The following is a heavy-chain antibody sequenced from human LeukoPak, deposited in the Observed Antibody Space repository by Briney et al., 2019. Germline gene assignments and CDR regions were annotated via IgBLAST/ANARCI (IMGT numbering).Heavy chain of an antibody. CDR3: AKGRGAAAADGMGA. CDR1: GFTFRYYG. CDR2: LSGSGSST. D-gene: IGHD6-25*01. Sequence: GGSLRLSCAASGFTFRYYGMSWVRQAPGKGLEWVSSLSGSGSSTHYADSVKGRFTISRDNSKNTLYLQMNSLRAEDTAVYYCAKGRGAAAADGMGAWGQGTTVTVPS. V-gene: IGHV3-23*01. J-gene: IGHJ6*02.